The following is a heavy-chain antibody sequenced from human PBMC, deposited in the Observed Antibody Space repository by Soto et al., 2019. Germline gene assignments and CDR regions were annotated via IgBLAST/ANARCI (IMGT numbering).Heavy chain of an antibody. CDR3: TTYHGDYNFDH. D-gene: IGHD4-17*01. J-gene: IGHJ5*02. CDR1: GYTLNEVA. CDR2: FDPDEAET. V-gene: IGHV1-24*01. Sequence: QVQLVQSGAEVKKPGASVNVSCTVSGYTLNEVAMHWVRQAPGKGLEWLGGFDPDEAETIYAQHFQGRVTMTEDTSTDTVYMELSSLRSEDTALYFCTTYHGDYNFDHWGQGTLVTVSS.